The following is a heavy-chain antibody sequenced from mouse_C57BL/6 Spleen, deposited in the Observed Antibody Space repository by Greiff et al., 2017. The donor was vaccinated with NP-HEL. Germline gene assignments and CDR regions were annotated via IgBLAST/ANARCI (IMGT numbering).Heavy chain of an antibody. CDR2: ISSGGDYS. D-gene: IGHD2-4*01. Sequence: EVKLMESGEGLVKPGGSLKLSCAASGFTFSSYAMSWVRQTPEKRLEWVAYISSGGDYSYYADTVKGRFTISRDNARNTLYLQMSSLKSEDTAMYYCTRDKGYYDYDGAMDYWGQGTSVTVSS. V-gene: IGHV5-9-1*02. CDR1: GFTFSSYA. J-gene: IGHJ4*01. CDR3: TRDKGYYDYDGAMDY.